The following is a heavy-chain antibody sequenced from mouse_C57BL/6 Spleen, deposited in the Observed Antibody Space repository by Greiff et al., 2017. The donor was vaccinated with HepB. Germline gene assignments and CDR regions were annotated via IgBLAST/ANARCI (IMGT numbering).Heavy chain of an antibody. CDR2: ISYDGSN. CDR3: ASHGNYDYYAMDY. Sequence: EVQLQESGPGLVKPSQSLSLTCSVTGYSITSGYYWNWIRQFPGNKLEWMGYISYDGSNNYNPSLKNRISITRDTSKNQFFLKLNSVTTEDTATYYCASHGNYDYYAMDYWGQGTSVTVSS. D-gene: IGHD2-1*01. CDR1: GYSITSGYY. V-gene: IGHV3-6*01. J-gene: IGHJ4*01.